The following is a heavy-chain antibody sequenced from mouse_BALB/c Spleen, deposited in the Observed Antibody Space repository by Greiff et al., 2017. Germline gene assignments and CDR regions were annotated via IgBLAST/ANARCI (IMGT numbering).Heavy chain of an antibody. CDR1: GFTFSSYT. CDR2: ISNGGGST. D-gene: IGHD2-14*01. J-gene: IGHJ3*01. V-gene: IGHV5-12-2*01. CDR3: ARHVGYYRWCAY. Sequence: EVKLLESGGGLVQPGGSLKLSCAASGFTFSSYTMSWVRQTPEKRLEWVAYISNGGGSTYYPDTVKGRFTISRDNAKNTLYLQMSSLKSEDTAMYYCARHVGYYRWCAYWGQGTLVTVSA.